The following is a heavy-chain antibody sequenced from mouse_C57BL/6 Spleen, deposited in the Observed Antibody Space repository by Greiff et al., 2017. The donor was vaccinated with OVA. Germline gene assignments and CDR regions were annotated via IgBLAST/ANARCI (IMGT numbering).Heavy chain of an antibody. CDR3: TRVYYGSSPHYYAMDY. V-gene: IGHV5-9-1*02. D-gene: IGHD1-1*01. CDR2: ISSGGDYI. CDR1: GFTFSSYA. Sequence: EVMLVESGEGLVKPGGSLKLSCAASGFTFSSYAMSWVRQTPEKRLEWVAYISSGGDYIYYADTVKGRFTISRDNARNTLYLQMSSLKSEDTAMYYCTRVYYGSSPHYYAMDYWGQGTSVTVSS. J-gene: IGHJ4*01.